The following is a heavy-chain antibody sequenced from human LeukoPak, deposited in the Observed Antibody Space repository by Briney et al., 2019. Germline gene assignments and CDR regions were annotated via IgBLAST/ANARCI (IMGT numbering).Heavy chain of an antibody. J-gene: IGHJ4*02. CDR1: GFTFSSHG. V-gene: IGHV3-7*01. Sequence: GGSLRLSCAASGFTFSSHGMSWVRQAPGKGLEWVANINEGGNSKYYVDSVRGRFTISRDKTKDLLHLQMSSLRAEDTAVYYCARVGKNGWDFDHWGQGTLVTVSS. D-gene: IGHD6-19*01. CDR3: ARVGKNGWDFDH. CDR2: INEGGNSK.